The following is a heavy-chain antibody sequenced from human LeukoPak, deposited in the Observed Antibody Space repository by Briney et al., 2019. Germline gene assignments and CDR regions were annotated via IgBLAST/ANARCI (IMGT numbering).Heavy chain of an antibody. CDR1: GFTFSSYA. CDR2: ISGSGGST. CDR3: ASSRYCSSTSCSF. J-gene: IGHJ4*02. Sequence: GGSLRLSCAASGFTFSSYAMSWVRQAPGKGLEWVSAISGSGGSTYYADSVKGRFTISRDNAKNSLYLQMNSLRAEDTAVYYCASSRYCSSTSCSFWGQGTLVTVSS. V-gene: IGHV3-23*01. D-gene: IGHD2-2*01.